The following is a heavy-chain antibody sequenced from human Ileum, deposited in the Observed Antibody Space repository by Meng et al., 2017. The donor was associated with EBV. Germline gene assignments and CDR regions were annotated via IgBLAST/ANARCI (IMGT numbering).Heavy chain of an antibody. Sequence: VQLPQGGPGLLKPSRHLSLNCAGNGGPLSGAYWNWIRQPPGKGLEWIGEIIHGGSPSYNPSLKSRVTISIDTSKNQLSLMLSSVTAADTAVYYCARRPTGIDYWGQGTLVTVSS. CDR1: GGPLSGAY. D-gene: IGHD2-8*02. V-gene: IGHV4-34*12. J-gene: IGHJ4*02. CDR2: IIHGGSP. CDR3: ARRPTGIDY.